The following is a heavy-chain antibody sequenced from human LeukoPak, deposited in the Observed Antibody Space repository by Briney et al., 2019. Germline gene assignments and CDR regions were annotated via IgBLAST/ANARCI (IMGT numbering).Heavy chain of an antibody. V-gene: IGHV1-2*02. D-gene: IGHD6-19*01. CDR3: ARGLSSGWYTFGY. J-gene: IGHJ4*02. CDR1: GYTFTGYY. CDR2: INPNSGGT. Sequence: ASLKVSCKASGYTFTGYYMHWVRQAPGQGLEWMGWINPNSGGTNYAQKFQGRVTMTRDTSISTAYMELSRLRSDDTAAYYCARGLSSGWYTFGYWGQGTLVTVSS.